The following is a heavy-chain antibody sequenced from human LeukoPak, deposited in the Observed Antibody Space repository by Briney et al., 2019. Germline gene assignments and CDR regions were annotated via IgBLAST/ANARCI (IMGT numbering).Heavy chain of an antibody. D-gene: IGHD4-17*01. CDR3: ATRNFGDYGAFDI. J-gene: IGHJ3*02. CDR2: LDPEDGEA. V-gene: IGHV1-24*01. CDR1: GYTLSDLA. Sequence: GASVKVSCKVSGYTLSDLAMHWVRQAPGKGLEWMGGLDPEDGEAIYAQPLQGRVTMTEDTSSDTAYMVLSSLRSEDTAVHYCATRNFGDYGAFDIWGQGTMVTVSS.